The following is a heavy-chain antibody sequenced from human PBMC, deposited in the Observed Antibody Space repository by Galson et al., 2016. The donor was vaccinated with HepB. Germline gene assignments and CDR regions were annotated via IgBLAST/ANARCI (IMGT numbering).Heavy chain of an antibody. CDR2: IYPSDSDT. J-gene: IGHJ2*01. V-gene: IGHV5-51*01. D-gene: IGHD3-10*01. CDR3: ARLPGLIPSRHWYLDL. Sequence: QSGAEVKKPGESLNISCKGSGYSFTNYWIAWVRQMPGKGLEWMGIIYPSDSDTRYSPSFQGQVTISADKSISTAYLQWGSLKASDTAMYYCARLPGLIPSRHWYLDLWGRGTLVTVSS. CDR1: GYSFTNYW.